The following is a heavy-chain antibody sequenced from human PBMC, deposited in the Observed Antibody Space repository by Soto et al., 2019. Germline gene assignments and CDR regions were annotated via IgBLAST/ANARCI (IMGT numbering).Heavy chain of an antibody. Sequence: SETLSLTCTVSGGSISSGGYYWIWIRQHPGKGLEWIGYIYYSGSTYYNPSLKSRVTISVDTSKNQFSLKLSSVTAADTAVYYCARYSSYNWFDPWGQGTLVTVSS. J-gene: IGHJ5*02. CDR2: IYYSGST. CDR1: GGSISSGGYY. D-gene: IGHD4-4*01. V-gene: IGHV4-31*03. CDR3: ARYSSYNWFDP.